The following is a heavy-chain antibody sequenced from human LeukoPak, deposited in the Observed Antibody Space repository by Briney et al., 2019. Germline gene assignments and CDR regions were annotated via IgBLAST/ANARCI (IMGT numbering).Heavy chain of an antibody. V-gene: IGHV3-30-3*01. D-gene: IGHD3-3*01. CDR3: ARECTMLDPLYYFDY. CDR1: GFTFSSYA. CDR2: RSYDGSNK. Sequence: PGGSLRLSCAASGFTFSSYAMHWVRQAPRKGLGRVAVRSYDGSNKYYADSVKDRFTISRDNSKNTLYLQMNSLRAEDTAVYYCARECTMLDPLYYFDYWGQGTLVTVSS. J-gene: IGHJ4*02.